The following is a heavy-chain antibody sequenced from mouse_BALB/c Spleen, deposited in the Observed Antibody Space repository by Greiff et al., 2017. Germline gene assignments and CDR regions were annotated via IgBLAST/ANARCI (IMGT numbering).Heavy chain of an antibody. CDR1: GFTFSSFG. Sequence: VQLKESGGGLVQPGGSRKLSCAASGFTFSSFGMHWVRQAPGKGLEWVAYISSGSSTIYYADTVKGRFTISRDNPKNTLFLQMTSLRSEDTAMYYCARLDGAYGGQGTLVTVSA. CDR2: ISSGSSTI. J-gene: IGHJ3*01. CDR3: ARLDGAY. V-gene: IGHV5-17*02.